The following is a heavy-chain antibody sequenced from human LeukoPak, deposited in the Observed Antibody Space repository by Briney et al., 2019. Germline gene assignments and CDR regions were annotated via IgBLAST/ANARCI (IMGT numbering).Heavy chain of an antibody. CDR1: GFTFSSYA. D-gene: IGHD6-13*01. CDR3: AKDGLAAAGSYYYYGMDV. Sequence: GGSLRLSCTASGFTFSSYAMSWVRQAPGKGLEWVSAISGSGGSTYYADSVKGRFTISRDNSKNTLYLQMNSLRAEDTAVYYCAKDGLAAAGSYYYYGMDVWGQGTTVTVSS. V-gene: IGHV3-23*01. CDR2: ISGSGGST. J-gene: IGHJ6*02.